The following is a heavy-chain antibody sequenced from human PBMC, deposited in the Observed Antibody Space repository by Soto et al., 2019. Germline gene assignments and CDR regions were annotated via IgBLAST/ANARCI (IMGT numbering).Heavy chain of an antibody. CDR3: ANDFWSGPYYMGV. J-gene: IGHJ6*03. Sequence: PGGSLRLSCAASGFTFSSFAMSWVRQAPGKGLEWVSSISGSGGSTHYADSVKGRFTISRDNSKNTLYLQTNSLRAEDTALYYCANDFWSGPYYMGVWGKGTTVTVSS. D-gene: IGHD3-3*01. CDR1: GFTFSSFA. CDR2: ISGSGGST. V-gene: IGHV3-23*01.